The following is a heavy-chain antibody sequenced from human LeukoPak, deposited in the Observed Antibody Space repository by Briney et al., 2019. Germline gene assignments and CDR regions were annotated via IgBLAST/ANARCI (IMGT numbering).Heavy chain of an antibody. J-gene: IGHJ5*02. D-gene: IGHD3-3*01. V-gene: IGHV1-69*02. CDR2: IIPILGIA. CDR1: GGTFSSYT. CDR3: ARYYDFWSGSPDNWFDP. Sequence: ASVKVSCKASGGTFSSYTICWVRQAPGQGLEWMGRIIPILGIANYAQKFQGRVTITADKSTSTAYMELSSLRSEDTAVYYCARYYDFWSGSPDNWFDPWGQGTLVTVSS.